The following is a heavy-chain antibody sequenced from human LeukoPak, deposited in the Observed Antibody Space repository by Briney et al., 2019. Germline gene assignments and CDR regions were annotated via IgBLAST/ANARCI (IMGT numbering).Heavy chain of an antibody. D-gene: IGHD3-9*01. V-gene: IGHV1-3*01. CDR3: ARDRHNDILTGYLDY. CDR1: GYTFTSYA. J-gene: IGHJ4*02. Sequence: ASVTVFCRASGYTFTSYAMHWVRQPPGQGLEGMGWINDGNGNTKYSQKFQGRVTTTRDTSASTAYTELSSLRSEDTAVYYCARDRHNDILTGYLDYWGQGTLVTVSS. CDR2: INDGNGNT.